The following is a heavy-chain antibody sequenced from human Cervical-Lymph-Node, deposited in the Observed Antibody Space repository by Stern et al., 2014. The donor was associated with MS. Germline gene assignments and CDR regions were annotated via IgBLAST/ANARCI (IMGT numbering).Heavy chain of an antibody. Sequence: VQLVQSGAEVKKPGESLKISCEASGYLFDDYWIGWVRQMSGRGLELVAIIFPRDSNTRYSPSVQGQVTISADKSISTAYLQRRSRKPSDPAFYYCAKSPATPSGYDRFDYWGQGALVTVSS. CDR3: AKSPATPSGYDRFDY. CDR2: IFPRDSNT. D-gene: IGHD5-12*01. J-gene: IGHJ4*02. V-gene: IGHV5-51*03. CDR1: GYLFDDYW.